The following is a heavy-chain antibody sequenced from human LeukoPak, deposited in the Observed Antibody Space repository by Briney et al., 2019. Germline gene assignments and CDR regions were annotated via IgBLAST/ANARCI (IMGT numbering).Heavy chain of an antibody. V-gene: IGHV3-21*01. D-gene: IGHD4-17*01. CDR3: ATTTVTSPDFDY. CDR1: GFTFSSYS. J-gene: IGHJ4*02. CDR2: ISSSGSYI. Sequence: PGGSLRLSCAASGFTFSSYSMNWVRQAPGKGLEWVSSISSSGSYIYYADSVKGRFTISRDNAKNSLYLQMNSLRAEDTAVYYCATTTVTSPDFDYWGQGTLVTVSS.